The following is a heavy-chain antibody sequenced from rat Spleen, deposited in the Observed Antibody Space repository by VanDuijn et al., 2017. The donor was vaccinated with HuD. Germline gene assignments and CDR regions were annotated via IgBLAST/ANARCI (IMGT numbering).Heavy chain of an antibody. J-gene: IGHJ2*01. D-gene: IGHD1-12*01. CDR1: GFSLTSYH. V-gene: IGHV2-32*01. CDR2: MWSDGDT. Sequence: QVQLKESGPGLVQPSQTLSLTCTVSGFSLTSYHVHWVRQPPGKGLEWMGVMWSDGDTSYNSAHKSRMSISRETSKSQVFLKMSSLQIEDTATFYCAREGVCYDDTHICHWGQGVMVTVSS. CDR3: AREGVCYDDTHICH.